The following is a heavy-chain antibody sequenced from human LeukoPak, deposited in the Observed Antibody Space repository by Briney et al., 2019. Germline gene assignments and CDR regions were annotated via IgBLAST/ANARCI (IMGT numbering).Heavy chain of an antibody. J-gene: IGHJ4*02. V-gene: IGHV1-2*02. CDR1: VYTFTDYY. D-gene: IGHD6-6*01. CDR3: ARARWQLVPYFDS. Sequence: GASVTVSCMASVYTFTDYYMHWVRQAPGQGGEWMGWINPNSGGTNFAQKFQGRVAMTRDTSISTAYMELGSLRSDDTAVYYCARARWQLVPYFDSWGQGTLVTVSS. CDR2: INPNSGGT.